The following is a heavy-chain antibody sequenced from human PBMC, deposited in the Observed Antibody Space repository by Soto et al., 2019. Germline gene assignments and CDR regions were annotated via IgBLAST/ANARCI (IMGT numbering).Heavy chain of an antibody. CDR2: IYYSGST. CDR1: GGSISSYY. V-gene: IGHV4-59*01. J-gene: IGHJ5*02. D-gene: IGHD6-13*01. Sequence: SETLSLTCTVSGGSISSYYWSWIRQPPGKGLEWIGYIYYSGSTNYNPSLKSRVTISVDTSKNQFSLKLSSVTAADTAVYYCAREIFRGAAAGPKGGNWFDPWGQGTLVTVSS. CDR3: AREIFRGAAAGPKGGNWFDP.